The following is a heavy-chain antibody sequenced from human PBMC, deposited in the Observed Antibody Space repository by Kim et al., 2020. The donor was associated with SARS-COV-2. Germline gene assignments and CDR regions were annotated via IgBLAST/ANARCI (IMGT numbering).Heavy chain of an antibody. J-gene: IGHJ4*02. CDR2: ISSNGGST. V-gene: IGHV3-64*01. CDR1: GFTFSSYA. CDR3: ARGYYDSSGYIDY. Sequence: GGSLRLSCAASGFTFSSYAMHWVRQAPGKGLEYVSAISSNGGSTYYANSVKGRFTISRDNSKNTLYLQMGSLRAEDMAVYYCARGYYDSSGYIDYWGQGT. D-gene: IGHD3-22*01.